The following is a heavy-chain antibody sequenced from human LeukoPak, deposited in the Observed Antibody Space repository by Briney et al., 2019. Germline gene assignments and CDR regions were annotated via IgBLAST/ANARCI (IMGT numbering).Heavy chain of an antibody. CDR3: ARSSLAVYFDY. D-gene: IGHD6-19*01. CDR2: IFTRGTT. V-gene: IGHV4-61*09. CDR1: GGSISSGSYY. J-gene: IGHJ4*02. Sequence: SQTLSLTCTVSGGSISSGSYYWNWIRQPAGKRLEWLGNIFTRGTTNYNASLESRLTISLDTARNQFSLYLSSVTAADTAMYFCARSSLAVYFDYWGQGTPVTVPS.